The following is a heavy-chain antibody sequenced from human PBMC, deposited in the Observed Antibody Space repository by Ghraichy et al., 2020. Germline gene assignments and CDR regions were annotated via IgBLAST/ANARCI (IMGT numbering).Heavy chain of an antibody. J-gene: IGHJ3*01. CDR1: GGSFSGYY. Sequence: SDTLSLTCAVYGGSFSGYYWSWIRQPPGKGLEWIGEINHSGSTNYNPSLKSRVTISVDTSKNQFSLKLSSVTAADTAVYYCASSLSNRGVAAASTWGQGTMVTVSS. V-gene: IGHV4-34*01. CDR2: INHSGST. CDR3: ASSLSNRGVAAAST. D-gene: IGHD6-13*01.